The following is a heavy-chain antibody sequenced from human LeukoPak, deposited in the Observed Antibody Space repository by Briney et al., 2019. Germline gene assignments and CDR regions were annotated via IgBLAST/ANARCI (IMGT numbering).Heavy chain of an antibody. CDR3: AKERDDYNTVFDN. CDR1: GFTFSNYA. D-gene: IGHD3-22*01. Sequence: GGSLRLSCEASGFTFSNYAMSWVRQAPGKGLEWVSAISATGPYYADSVTGRFTISRDNSKNTVYLHLHSLRARDTAVYYCAKERDDYNTVFDNWGQGTLVTASS. J-gene: IGHJ4*02. V-gene: IGHV3-23*01. CDR2: ISATGP.